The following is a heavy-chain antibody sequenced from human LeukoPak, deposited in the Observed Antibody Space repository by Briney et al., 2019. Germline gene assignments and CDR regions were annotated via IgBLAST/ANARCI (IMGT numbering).Heavy chain of an antibody. D-gene: IGHD4-17*01. CDR2: ISSSGSTI. J-gene: IGHJ2*01. CDR1: GFTFSDYY. Sequence: GGSLRLSCAASGFTFSDYYMSWIRQAPGKGLEWVSYISSSGSTIYYADSVKGRFTISRDNSKNTLYLQMNSLRAEDTAVYYCAKDRLTATKYWSFDLWGRGTLASVSS. CDR3: AKDRLTATKYWSFDL. V-gene: IGHV3-11*01.